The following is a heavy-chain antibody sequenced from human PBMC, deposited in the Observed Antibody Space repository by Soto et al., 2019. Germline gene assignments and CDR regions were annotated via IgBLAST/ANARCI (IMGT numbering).Heavy chain of an antibody. V-gene: IGHV3-23*01. CDR1: GFTFSRYA. Sequence: GGSLRLSCTASGFTFSRYAMSWVRQAPGKGLEWVSGISYSGGSTYYADSVKDRFTVSRDNSKNTLSLQMSSLRADDTAAYYCAKVPTGEMGTDFKFFEIWGQGKMVTVSS. CDR3: AKVPTGEMGTDFKFFEI. D-gene: IGHD3-3*01. J-gene: IGHJ3*02. CDR2: ISYSGGST.